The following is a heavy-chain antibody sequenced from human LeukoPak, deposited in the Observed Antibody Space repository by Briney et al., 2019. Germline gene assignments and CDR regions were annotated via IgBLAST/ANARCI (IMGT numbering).Heavy chain of an antibody. CDR2: INPSGGST. D-gene: IGHD6-19*01. Sequence: GASVKVSCKASGYTFTSYYMHWVRQAPGQGLEWMGIINPSGGSTSYAQKFQGRVTMTRDTSTSTVYMELSSLRSEDTAVYYCARDLGPYSSDDAFDIWGQGTMVTVSS. CDR1: GYTFTSYY. J-gene: IGHJ3*02. V-gene: IGHV1-46*01. CDR3: ARDLGPYSSDDAFDI.